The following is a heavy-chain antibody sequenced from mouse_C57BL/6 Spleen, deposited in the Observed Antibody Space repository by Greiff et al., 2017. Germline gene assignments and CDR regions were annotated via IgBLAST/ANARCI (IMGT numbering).Heavy chain of an antibody. CDR1: GYTFTDYY. D-gene: IGHD2-5*01. V-gene: IGHV1-19*01. J-gene: IGHJ4*01. CDR2: INPYNGGT. CDR3: ARRVGSNYLYAMDY. Sequence: VQLQQSGPVLVKPGASVKMSCKASGYTFTDYYMNWVKQSHGKSLEWIGVINPYNGGTSYNQKFKGKATLTVDKSSSTAYMELNSLTSEDSAVYYCARRVGSNYLYAMDYWGQGTSVTVSS.